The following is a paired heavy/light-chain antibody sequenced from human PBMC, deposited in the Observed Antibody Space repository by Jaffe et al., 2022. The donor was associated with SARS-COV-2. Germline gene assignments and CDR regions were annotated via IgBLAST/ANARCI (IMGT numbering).Heavy chain of an antibody. J-gene: IGHJ3*01. CDR3: ARTKLRDAFDL. V-gene: IGHV1-46*04. D-gene: IGHD2-15*01. Sequence: QVQLVQSGAEVKKPGASVTISCKAPGYTFANHFMHWVRQAPGLGLEWMGIINPTGGSTTYAPQLQGRLSMTFDTSTSTVYMDLRSLTSGDTAVYYCARTKLRDAFDLWGQGTLVTVSS. CDR1: GYTFANHF. CDR2: INPTGGST.
Light chain of an antibody. CDR1: QNVYDW. V-gene: IGKV1-5*03. J-gene: IGKJ1*01. Sequence: EIQMTQSPSTLSASVGDRVSITCRASQNVYDWLAWYQQKPGKAPKLLIYKASGLESGVPSRFSGSGSGTEFTLTINNLQPDDFATYYCQQYNSYFRTFGQGTKVEIK. CDR3: QQYNSYFRT. CDR2: KAS.